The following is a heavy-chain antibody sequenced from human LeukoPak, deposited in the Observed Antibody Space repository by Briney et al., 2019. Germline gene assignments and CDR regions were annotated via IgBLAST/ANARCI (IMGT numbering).Heavy chain of an antibody. CDR3: ARDSGYGGNPDLFDY. CDR2: INPNSGGT. J-gene: IGHJ4*02. D-gene: IGHD4-23*01. V-gene: IGHV1-2*04. CDR1: GYTFTGYY. Sequence: GASVKVSCKASGYTFTGYYMHWVRQAPGQGLEWMGWINPNSGGTNYAQKFQGWVTMTRDTSISTAYMELSRLRSDDTAVYYCARDSGYGGNPDLFDYWGQGTLVTVSS.